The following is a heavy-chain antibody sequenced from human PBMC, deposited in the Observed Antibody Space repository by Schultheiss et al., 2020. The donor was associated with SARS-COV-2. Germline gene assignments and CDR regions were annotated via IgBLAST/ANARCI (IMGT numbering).Heavy chain of an antibody. J-gene: IGHJ4*02. Sequence: ASVKVSCKASGYTFTGYYMHWVRQAPGQGLEWMGWINPNSGGTNYAQKFQGRVTLTTDTSTNMAYMEMTSLRADDRAVYYCAKEVSGIIRRGGVVDYWGQGTLVTVSS. D-gene: IGHD2-8*02. CDR3: AKEVSGIIRRGGVVDY. V-gene: IGHV1-2*02. CDR1: GYTFTGYY. CDR2: INPNSGGT.